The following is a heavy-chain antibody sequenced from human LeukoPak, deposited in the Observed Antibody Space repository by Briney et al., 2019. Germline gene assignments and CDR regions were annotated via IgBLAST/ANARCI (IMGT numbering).Heavy chain of an antibody. CDR3: ARGSYGDYDY. J-gene: IGHJ4*02. V-gene: IGHV3-53*01. D-gene: IGHD4-17*01. Sequence: PGGSLRLSCAASGFFVSNNYMSWVRQAPGKGLEWVSVIYSGGDTYYADSVKGRFTISRDNSKNTLYLQMNRLRAEDTAIYYCARGSYGDYDYWGQGTLVTVSS. CDR1: GFFVSNNY. CDR2: IYSGGDT.